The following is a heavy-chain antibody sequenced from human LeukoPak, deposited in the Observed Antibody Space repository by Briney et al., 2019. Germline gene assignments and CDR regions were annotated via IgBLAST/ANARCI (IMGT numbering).Heavy chain of an antibody. V-gene: IGHV3-21*01. D-gene: IGHD3-10*01. CDR2: ISSSSYI. CDR1: GSTFSSYS. J-gene: IGHJ6*02. CDR3: ARDGLAGSGPSGYYYGMDV. Sequence: GGPLRLSCAASGSTFSSYSMNWVRQAPGKGLEGVSSISSSSYIYYADSVKGRFTISRDNAMNSLYLHMNSLRADDTAVYYWARDGLAGSGPSGYYYGMDVWGQGTTVTVSS.